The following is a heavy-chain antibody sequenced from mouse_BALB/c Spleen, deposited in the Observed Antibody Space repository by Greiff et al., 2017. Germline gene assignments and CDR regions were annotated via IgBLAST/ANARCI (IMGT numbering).Heavy chain of an antibody. CDR3: ARIEDGYDGFAY. CDR2: IWSGGST. J-gene: IGHJ3*01. V-gene: IGHV2-2*02. CDR1: GFSLTSYG. D-gene: IGHD2-2*01. Sequence: VQLQQSGPGLVQPSQSLSITCTVSGFSLTSYGVHWFRQSPGKGLEWLGVIWSGGSTDYNAAFISRLSISKDNSKSQVFFKMNSLQANDTAIYYCARIEDGYDGFAYWGQGTLVTVSA.